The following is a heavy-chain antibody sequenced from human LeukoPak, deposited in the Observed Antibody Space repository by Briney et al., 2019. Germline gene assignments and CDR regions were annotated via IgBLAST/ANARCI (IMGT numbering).Heavy chain of an antibody. J-gene: IGHJ5*02. CDR1: GYTFTGYY. Sequence: ASVKVSCKASGYTFTGYYMHWVRPAAGHGLEWMGWINPNSGGTKYAQKFQGRGTMTRDKSISTAYMELSRLRSDDTAVYYCARGANGYSGSRYSWFDPWGQGTLVTVSS. V-gene: IGHV1-2*02. CDR2: INPNSGGT. CDR3: ARGANGYSGSRYSWFDP. D-gene: IGHD6-13*01.